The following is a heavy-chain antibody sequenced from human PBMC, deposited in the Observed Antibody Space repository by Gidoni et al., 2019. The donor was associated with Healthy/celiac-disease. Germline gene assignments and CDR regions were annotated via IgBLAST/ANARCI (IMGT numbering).Heavy chain of an antibody. CDR2: IIPLFGAA. D-gene: IGHD2-2*01. J-gene: IGHJ4*02. V-gene: IGHV1-69*01. CDR1: GGTFRSYA. Sequence: QAQPVQAGAEVKKPGCSVKVSCKASGGTFRSYAISWVRQAAGQGREWRGGIIPLFGAANCARQFQARVASTADASTSTAYVALSSLRSKNTAVYYCARHLSFEPSENDESPANFDYWGQGTLVTVSS. CDR3: ARHLSFEPSENDESPANFDY.